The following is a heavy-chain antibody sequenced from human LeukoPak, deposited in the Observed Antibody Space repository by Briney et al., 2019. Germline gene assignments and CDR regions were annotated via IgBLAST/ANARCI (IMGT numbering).Heavy chain of an antibody. V-gene: IGHV4-39*02. CDR3: ARLVSSKSYSDSSGYYYHFDY. J-gene: IGHJ4*02. Sequence: SETLSLTCTVSGGSISSSSYYWGWIRQPPGKGLEWIGSIYYSGRTYYNPSLKSRVTISVDTSKNHFFLRLSSVTAADTAVFYCARLVSSKSYSDSSGYYYHFDYWGQGTLVTVSS. D-gene: IGHD3-22*01. CDR1: GGSISSSSYY. CDR2: IYYSGRT.